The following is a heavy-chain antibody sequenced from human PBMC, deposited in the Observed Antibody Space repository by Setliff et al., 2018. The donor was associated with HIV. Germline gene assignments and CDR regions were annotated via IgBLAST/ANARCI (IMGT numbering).Heavy chain of an antibody. J-gene: IGHJ6*03. D-gene: IGHD3-16*01. V-gene: IGHV4-61*09. CDR2: VYTSGTT. Sequence: SETLSLTCTVSGASISSGGDYWTGIRQPAGKGLEWIGHVYTSGTTKYNPSLKSRVSILGDTSKNQFSLKLSSVTAADTAVYYCARGDGITSYYYYYYMDVWGKGTTVTVSS. CDR3: ARGDGITSYYYYYYMDV. CDR1: GASISSGGDY.